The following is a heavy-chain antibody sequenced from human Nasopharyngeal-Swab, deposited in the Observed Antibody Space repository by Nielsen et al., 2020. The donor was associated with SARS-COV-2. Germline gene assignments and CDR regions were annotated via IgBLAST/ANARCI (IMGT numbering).Heavy chain of an antibody. J-gene: IGHJ6*03. Sequence: PGKGLEWIGSIYHSGSTYYNPSLKSRVTISVDTSKNQFSLKLSSVTAADTAVYYCARVSYNYYYYYYMDVWGKGTTVTVSS. CDR3: ARVSYNYYYYYYMDV. CDR2: IYHSGST. D-gene: IGHD1-1*01. V-gene: IGHV4-38-2*02.